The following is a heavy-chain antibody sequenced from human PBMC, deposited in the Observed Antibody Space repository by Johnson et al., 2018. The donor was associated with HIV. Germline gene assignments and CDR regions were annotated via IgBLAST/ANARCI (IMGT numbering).Heavy chain of an antibody. CDR3: ARDSGVPGNDAFDI. J-gene: IGHJ3*02. D-gene: IGHD3-10*01. CDR2: IYSGGST. V-gene: IGHV3-66*01. Sequence: VQLVESGGGVVQPGRSLRLSCAASGFTVSSNYMSWVRQAPGKGLEWVSVIYSGGSTYYADSVKGRFTISRDNSKNTLYLQMNSLRAEDTAVYYCARDSGVPGNDAFDIWGQGTMVTVSS. CDR1: GFTVSSNY.